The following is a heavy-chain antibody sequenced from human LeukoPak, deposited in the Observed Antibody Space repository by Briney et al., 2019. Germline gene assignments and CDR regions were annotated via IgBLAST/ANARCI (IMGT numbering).Heavy chain of an antibody. D-gene: IGHD1-26*01. V-gene: IGHV3-7*01. Sequence: PWGSLRLSCAASGFTFSSHWMGWVRQAPGKGLEWVANIHEAGSDKSYVDSVKGRFTISRDNARNSLYLQMNGLRAEDTAVYYCARDIPRSGSYEFDSWGQGTLVTVSS. CDR2: IHEAGSDK. J-gene: IGHJ4*02. CDR3: ARDIPRSGSYEFDS. CDR1: GFTFSSHW.